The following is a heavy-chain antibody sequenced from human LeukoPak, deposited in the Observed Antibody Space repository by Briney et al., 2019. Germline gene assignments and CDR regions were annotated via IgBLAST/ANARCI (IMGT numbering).Heavy chain of an antibody. J-gene: IGHJ5*02. V-gene: IGHV3-7*01. CDR3: ARGCCSDSSGYSNWFDP. CDR2: INQNGSEM. D-gene: IGHD6-25*01. Sequence: GVSLRLSCAASGLNFSSYYMTWVRQAPGRGLECVASINQNGSEMYYVVYVKGRVTFSRDDAKNSLYLQMNSLRADDTAVYYCARGCCSDSSGYSNWFDPWGQGTLVTASS. CDR1: GLNFSSYY.